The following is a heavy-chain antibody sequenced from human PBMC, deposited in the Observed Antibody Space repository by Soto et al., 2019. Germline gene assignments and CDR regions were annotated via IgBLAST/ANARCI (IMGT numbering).Heavy chain of an antibody. D-gene: IGHD3-3*01. CDR3: ARDGQYYDFWSGYWYGMDV. J-gene: IGHJ6*02. V-gene: IGHV3-30-3*01. CDR1: GFSFSSYA. Sequence: GGSLRLSCAASGFSFSSYAMHWVRQAPGKGLEWVAVISYDGSNKYYADSVKGRFTISRDNSKNTLYLQMNSLRAEDTAVYYCARDGQYYDFWSGYWYGMDVWGQGTTVTVSS. CDR2: ISYDGSNK.